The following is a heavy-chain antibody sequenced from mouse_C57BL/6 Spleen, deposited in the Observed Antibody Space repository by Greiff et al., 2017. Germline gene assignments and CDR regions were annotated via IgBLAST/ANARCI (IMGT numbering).Heavy chain of an antibody. CDR3: ARRGIDGYYAMGY. J-gene: IGHJ4*01. CDR2: INPNSGGT. V-gene: IGHV1-18*01. D-gene: IGHD2-3*01. Sequence: EVQLQQSGPELVKPGASVKIPCKASGYTFTDYNMDWVKQSHGKGLEWIGDINPNSGGTIYNQKFKGKATLTVDKSSSTAYMELRSLTSEDTAVYYCARRGIDGYYAMGYRGQGTSGTFSS. CDR1: GYTFTDYN.